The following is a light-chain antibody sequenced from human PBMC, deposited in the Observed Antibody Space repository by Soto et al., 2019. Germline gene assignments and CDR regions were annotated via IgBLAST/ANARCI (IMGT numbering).Light chain of an antibody. Sequence: QSELRHAGTVCRSPGQPNTISCTGTSSDVGGYNYVSWYQHHPGKAPKLIIYDVTNRPSGVSNPFSGSKCGNTASLTISGLQPEDEAEYYCNSYTTSHPRQIVFRPGTKVTVL. J-gene: IGLJ1*01. CDR1: SSDVGGYNY. CDR3: NSYTTSHPRQIV. CDR2: DVT. V-gene: IGLV2-14*03.